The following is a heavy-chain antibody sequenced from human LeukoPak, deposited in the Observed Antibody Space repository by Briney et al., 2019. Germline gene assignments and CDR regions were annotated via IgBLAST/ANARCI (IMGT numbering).Heavy chain of an antibody. CDR3: AREYCSSTSCYLDP. D-gene: IGHD2-2*01. CDR1: GFTFSSYS. CDR2: ISSSSSYI. J-gene: IGHJ5*02. Sequence: GGSLRLSCAASGFTFSSYSMNWVRQAPGKGLEWVSSISSSSSYIYHADSVKGRFTISRDNAKNSLYLQMNSLRAEDTAVHYCAREYCSSTSCYLDPWGQGTLVTVSS. V-gene: IGHV3-21*01.